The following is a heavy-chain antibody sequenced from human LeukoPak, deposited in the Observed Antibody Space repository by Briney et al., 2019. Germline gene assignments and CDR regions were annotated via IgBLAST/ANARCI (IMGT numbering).Heavy chain of an antibody. CDR2: IYSGGST. CDR1: VGSFRGYY. D-gene: IGHD2-2*01. CDR3: ARAAAAAMAPDY. J-gene: IGHJ4*02. Sequence: ETLSLTCAVYVGSFRGYYWSWVRQAPGKGLEWFSVIYSGGSTYYADSVRGRSTISRDNSKNTLYLQVNTLRAEDTAVYYCARAAAAAMAPDYWGQGTLVTVSS. V-gene: IGHV3-66*01.